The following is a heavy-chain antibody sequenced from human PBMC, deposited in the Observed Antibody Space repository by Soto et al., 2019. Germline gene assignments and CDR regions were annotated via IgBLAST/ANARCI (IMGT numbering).Heavy chain of an antibody. Sequence: EVQLVESGGGLVQPGGSLRLSCAASGFTFSSYWMHWVRQAPGKGLVWVSRINSDGSSTSYADSVKGRFTISRDNAKNTLYLQMNSLRAEDTAVYYCARGGGNDNWFDPWGQGTLVTVSS. D-gene: IGHD1-1*01. CDR3: ARGGGNDNWFDP. CDR2: INSDGSST. V-gene: IGHV3-74*01. CDR1: GFTFSSYW. J-gene: IGHJ5*02.